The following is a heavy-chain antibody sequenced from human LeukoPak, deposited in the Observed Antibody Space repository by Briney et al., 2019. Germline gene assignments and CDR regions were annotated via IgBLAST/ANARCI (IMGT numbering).Heavy chain of an antibody. CDR3: ARDSGSIAARPDWFDP. V-gene: IGHV4-61*02. CDR1: GGSISSGSYY. D-gene: IGHD6-6*01. CDR2: IYTSGST. Sequence: PSETLSLTCTVSGGSISSGSYYWSWIRQPAGKGLEWIGRIYTSGSTNYNPSLKSRVTISVDTSKNQFSLKLSSVTAADTAVYYCARDSGSIAARPDWFDPWGQGTLVTVSS. J-gene: IGHJ5*02.